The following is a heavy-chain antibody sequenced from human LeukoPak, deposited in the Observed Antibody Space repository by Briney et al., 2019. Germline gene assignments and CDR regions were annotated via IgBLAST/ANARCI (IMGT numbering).Heavy chain of an antibody. D-gene: IGHD4-17*01. CDR2: INPNSGGT. CDR3: ARDPSVDGDYVGDFDY. Sequence: APVKVSCKASGYTFTGYYMHWVRQAPGQGLEWMGWINPNSGGTNYAQKFQGRVTMTRDTSISTAYMEPSRLRSDDTAVYYCARDPSVDGDYVGDFDYWGKGTLVTVSS. CDR1: GYTFTGYY. J-gene: IGHJ4*02. V-gene: IGHV1-2*02.